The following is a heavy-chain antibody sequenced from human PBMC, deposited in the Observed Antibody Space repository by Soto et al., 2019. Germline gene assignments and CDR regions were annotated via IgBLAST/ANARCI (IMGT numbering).Heavy chain of an antibody. D-gene: IGHD2-2*01. CDR1: GFIFSDYF. V-gene: IGHV3-11*06. J-gene: IGHJ4*02. CDR2: ISDNGDYT. Sequence: QVQLVESGGRLVKPGGSLRLSCAASGFIFSDYFITWIRQAPGKGLERISYISDNGDYTRYADSVRGRFTISRDSAKGSLYLQMNSLTAEDTAVYYCARHQLLSGYFDYWGQGARVTVSS. CDR3: ARHQLLSGYFDY.